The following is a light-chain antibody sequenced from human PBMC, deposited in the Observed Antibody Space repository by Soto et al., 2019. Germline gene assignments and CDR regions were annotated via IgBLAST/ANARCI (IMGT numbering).Light chain of an antibody. V-gene: IGKV1-33*01. CDR3: QQYENLPT. CDR2: DAS. Sequence: IQMTQSPSSLCASVLDICTITFQASQNINNYLNWYQQKPGRAPKLLIYDASNLEAGVPSRFRGSGSGTDFTFTISRLQPEDIATYYCQQYENLPTFGQGTRLEIK. J-gene: IGKJ5*01. CDR1: QNINNY.